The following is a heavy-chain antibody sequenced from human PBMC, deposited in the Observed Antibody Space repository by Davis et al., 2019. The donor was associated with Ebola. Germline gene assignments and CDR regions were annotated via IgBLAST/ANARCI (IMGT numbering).Heavy chain of an antibody. CDR2: IYSSGIT. D-gene: IGHD1-26*01. Sequence: MPSETLSLTCAVSDNTISSSHFYWSWIRQPPGKGLEWMGSIYSSGITYDNPSLKSRVTVSLDKSKNQFSLKLTSVTAADTAVYYCVRHPVGLTDAFDVWGQGRLVAVSS. CDR3: VRHPVGLTDAFDV. CDR1: DNTISSSHFY. J-gene: IGHJ3*01. V-gene: IGHV4-39*01.